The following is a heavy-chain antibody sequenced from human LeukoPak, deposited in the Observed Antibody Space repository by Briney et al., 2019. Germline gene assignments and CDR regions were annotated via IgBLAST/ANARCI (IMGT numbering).Heavy chain of an antibody. V-gene: IGHV3-53*01. CDR2: IYSGGST. Sequence: GGSLRLSCAASGFPVSINHMNWVRQAPGKGLEWVSVIYSGGSTYYADSVKGRFTISRDNSKNTLYLQMNSLRAEDTAVYYCARGPAVTPSYYFDYWGQGTLVTVSS. CDR1: GFPVSINH. CDR3: ARGPAVTPSYYFDY. J-gene: IGHJ4*02. D-gene: IGHD4-17*01.